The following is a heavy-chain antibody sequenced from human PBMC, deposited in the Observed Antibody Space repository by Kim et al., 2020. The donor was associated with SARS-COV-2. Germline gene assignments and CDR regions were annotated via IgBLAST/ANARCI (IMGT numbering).Heavy chain of an antibody. J-gene: IGHJ4*02. CDR3: ARDFRGLGYYDSSGP. Sequence: ASVKVSCKASGYTFTSYGISWVRQAPGQGLEWMGWISAYNGNTNYAQKLQGRVTMTTDTSTSTAYMELRSLRSDDTAVYYCARDFRGLGYYDSSGPWGQGTLVTVSS. CDR1: GYTFTSYG. V-gene: IGHV1-18*01. D-gene: IGHD3-22*01. CDR2: ISAYNGNT.